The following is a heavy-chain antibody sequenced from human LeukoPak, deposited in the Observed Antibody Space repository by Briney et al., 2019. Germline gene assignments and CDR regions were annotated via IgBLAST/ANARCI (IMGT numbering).Heavy chain of an antibody. CDR2: IYYSGST. J-gene: IGHJ4*02. CDR1: GGSISSSSYY. Sequence: SETLSLTCTVSGGSISSSSYYWGWLRQPPGRGLEGVGSIYYSGSTYYNPSLKSRVTISVDTSKNQFSLKLSDVTAAHTALYYCARQADDIVVVVAGLGEGYYFDYWGQGTLVTVSS. V-gene: IGHV4-39*01. CDR3: ARQADDIVVVVAGLGEGYYFDY. D-gene: IGHD2-15*01.